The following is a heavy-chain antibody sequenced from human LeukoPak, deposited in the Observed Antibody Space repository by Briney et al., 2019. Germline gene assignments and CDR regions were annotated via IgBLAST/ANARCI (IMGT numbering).Heavy chain of an antibody. J-gene: IGHJ4*02. Sequence: PGGSLRLSCAASGFTVSSDYMSWVRQAPGKGLEWVSIIYSGGTTYYADSVKGRFTISRDNSKNTLYLEMKSLRAEDTAVYYCAKSAAGENSPLGYWGQGTLVTVSS. V-gene: IGHV3-53*01. CDR3: AKSAAGENSPLGY. D-gene: IGHD1-26*01. CDR2: IYSGGTT. CDR1: GFTVSSDY.